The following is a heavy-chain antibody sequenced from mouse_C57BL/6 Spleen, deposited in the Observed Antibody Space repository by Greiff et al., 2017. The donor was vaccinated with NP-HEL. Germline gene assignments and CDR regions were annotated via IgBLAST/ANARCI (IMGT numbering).Heavy chain of an antibody. CDR1: GFNIKNTY. Sequence: EVQLQQSVAELVRPGASVKLSCTASGFNIKNTYMYWVNQRPEKGLEWIGRIDPGNGNTKYAPKVQGKATITADTSSNTAYLQLSSLTSEDTAIYYCARDGSGLFDYWGQGTTLTVSS. CDR3: ARDGSGLFDY. V-gene: IGHV14-3*01. J-gene: IGHJ2*01. D-gene: IGHD1-1*01. CDR2: IDPGNGNT.